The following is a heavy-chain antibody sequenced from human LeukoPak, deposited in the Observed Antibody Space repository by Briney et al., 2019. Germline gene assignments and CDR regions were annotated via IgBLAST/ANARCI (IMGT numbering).Heavy chain of an antibody. CDR2: IYYSGNT. CDR1: GDSISSRSYY. CDR3: ARDWGVTARPGYMDV. Sequence: SETLSLTCTVSGDSISSRSYYWGWIRQPPGKGLEWIGYIYYSGNTYYNPSLKSRVTISVDTSKNQFSLKLSSVTAADTAVYYCARDWGVTARPGYMDVWGKGTTVTVSS. V-gene: IGHV4-61*01. J-gene: IGHJ6*03. D-gene: IGHD6-6*01.